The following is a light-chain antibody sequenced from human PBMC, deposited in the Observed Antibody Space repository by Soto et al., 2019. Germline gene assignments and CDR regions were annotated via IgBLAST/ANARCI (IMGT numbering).Light chain of an antibody. CDR3: QQRSNWPSLT. CDR2: DAS. V-gene: IGKV3-11*01. CDR1: QSVNRY. J-gene: IGKJ4*01. Sequence: EIVMTQSPGTLSVSPGERATLSCWASQSVNRYLVWYQQKPGQAPRLLMYDASNRATGIPARFSGSGSETDFTLTISSLEPEDSAVYYCQQRSNWPSLTFGGGTKVDIK.